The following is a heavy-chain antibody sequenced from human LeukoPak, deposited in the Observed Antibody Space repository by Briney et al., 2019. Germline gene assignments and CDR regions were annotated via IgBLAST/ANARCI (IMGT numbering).Heavy chain of an antibody. CDR3: AKSRGYSRDGFDI. CDR1: GFTFSSYG. J-gene: IGHJ3*02. CDR2: ISSDGGNK. V-gene: IGHV3-30*18. D-gene: IGHD4-23*01. Sequence: GGSLRLSCAASGFTFSSYGMHWVRQAPGKGLEWVAVISSDGGNKYYADSVKGRFTISRDNSKNTLYLQMNSLRAEDTAVYFCAKSRGYSRDGFDIWGQGTMVTVSS.